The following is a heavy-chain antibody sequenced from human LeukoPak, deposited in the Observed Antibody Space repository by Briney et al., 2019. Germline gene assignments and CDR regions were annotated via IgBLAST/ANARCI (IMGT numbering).Heavy chain of an antibody. D-gene: IGHD3-3*01. Sequence: PSGTLSLTCAVSGGSISSGNWWSWVRQPPGKGLEWIGEIYHSGSTNYNPSLKSRVTISVDTSKNQFSLKLSSVTAADTAVYYCAVFYDFWSGYNPDAFDIWGQGTMVTVSS. V-gene: IGHV4-4*02. CDR3: AVFYDFWSGYNPDAFDI. CDR2: IYHSGST. CDR1: GGSISSGNW. J-gene: IGHJ3*02.